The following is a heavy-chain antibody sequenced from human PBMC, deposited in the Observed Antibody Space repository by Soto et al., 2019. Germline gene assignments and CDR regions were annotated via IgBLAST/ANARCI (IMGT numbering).Heavy chain of an antibody. CDR1: GYTFASYA. V-gene: IGHV1-3*01. Sequence: QVQLVQSGAEVKKPGASVKVSCKASGYTFASYAMHRVRQAPGQRLEWMGWINAGNGNTKYSQKFQGRVTITRDTSASTAYMELSSLRSEDTALYYCARGPGGPDGPGDYWGQGTLVTVSS. J-gene: IGHJ4*02. CDR3: ARGPGGPDGPGDY. D-gene: IGHD2-15*01. CDR2: INAGNGNT.